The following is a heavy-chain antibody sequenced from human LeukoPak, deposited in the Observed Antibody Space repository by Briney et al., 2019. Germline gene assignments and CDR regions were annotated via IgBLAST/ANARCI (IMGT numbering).Heavy chain of an antibody. CDR1: GFTFSSYS. CDR2: MNIDGSEK. Sequence: PGGSLRLSCAASGFTFSSYSMNWVRQAPGKRLEWVANMNIDGSEKYYADSVKGRFTISRDNARNSVYLQMNSLRVEDTAVYYCARDPVEWELLLDYWGQGTLVTVSS. V-gene: IGHV3-7*01. D-gene: IGHD1-26*01. CDR3: ARDPVEWELLLDY. J-gene: IGHJ4*02.